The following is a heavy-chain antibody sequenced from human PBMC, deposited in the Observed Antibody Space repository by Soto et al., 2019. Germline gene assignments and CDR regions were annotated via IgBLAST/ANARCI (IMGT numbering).Heavy chain of an antibody. Sequence: PSETLSLTCTVSGGSITSSSYYWGWIRQPPGKGLEWIGSIYYSGNTYYNLSLKSRVTISVDTAKNQFSLKLRSVTAADTAVYYCARQFYFGSGSYDNRPFDLWGQGTLVTVSS. V-gene: IGHV4-39*01. J-gene: IGHJ4*02. CDR3: ARQFYFGSGSYDNRPFDL. CDR1: GGSITSSSYY. CDR2: IYYSGNT. D-gene: IGHD3-10*01.